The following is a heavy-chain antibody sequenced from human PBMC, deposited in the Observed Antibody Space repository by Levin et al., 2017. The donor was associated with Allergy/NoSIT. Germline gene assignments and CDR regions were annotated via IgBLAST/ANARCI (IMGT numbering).Heavy chain of an antibody. CDR2: IYYSGTT. CDR3: ARVRNAGGRGWFDT. D-gene: IGHD2-15*01. V-gene: IGHV4-31*03. Sequence: ASETLSLTCTVSSDSISSGHYYWSWVRQHPGKGLEWIGHIYYSGTTYYNPSLQSRLSISVDTSKNQFSLKLSSVTAADTAVYYCARVRNAGGRGWFDTWGQGTLVTVSS. CDR1: SDSISSGHYY. J-gene: IGHJ5*02.